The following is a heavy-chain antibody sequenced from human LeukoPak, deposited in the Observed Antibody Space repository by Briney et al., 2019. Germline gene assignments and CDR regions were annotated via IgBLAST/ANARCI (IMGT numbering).Heavy chain of an antibody. CDR2: ISYDGSNK. D-gene: IGHD1-7*01. V-gene: IGHV3-30*18. J-gene: IGHJ4*02. CDR1: VFTFSSYG. CDR3: AKDRGGGITGTPFDY. Sequence: SGGSLRLSCAASVFTFSSYGMHWVRQAGGKGLEWVAIISYDGSNKYSADSVKGRFTISRDNSKNTLYLQMNSLRAEDTAVYYCAKDRGGGITGTPFDYWGQGTLVTVSS.